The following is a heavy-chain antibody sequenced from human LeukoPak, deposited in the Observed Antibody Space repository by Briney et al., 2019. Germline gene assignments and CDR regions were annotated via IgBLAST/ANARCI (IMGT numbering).Heavy chain of an antibody. J-gene: IGHJ4*02. CDR3: ARDPRTTVTTFFDY. CDR1: GYTFTGYY. Sequence: GASVKVSCKASGYTFTGYYMHWVRQAPGQGLEWMGWINPNCGGTNYAQKFQGRVTMTRDTSISTAYMELSRLRSDDTAVYYCARDPRTTVTTFFDYWGQGTLVTVSS. D-gene: IGHD4-17*01. V-gene: IGHV1-2*02. CDR2: INPNCGGT.